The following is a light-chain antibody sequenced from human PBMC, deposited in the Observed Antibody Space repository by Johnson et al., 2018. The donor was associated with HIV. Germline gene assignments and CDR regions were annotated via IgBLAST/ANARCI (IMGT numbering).Light chain of an antibody. CDR3: GTWDSSLRKV. J-gene: IGLJ1*01. CDR1: SSNIGNNY. V-gene: IGLV1-51*02. CDR2: ENN. Sequence: QSMLTQPPSVSAAPGQKVTISCSGSSSNIGNNYVSWYRQLPGTAPKLLIYENNKRPSGIPDRFSGSKSGTSATLGITGLQTGDEADYYCGTWDSSLRKVFVTGTKVTVL.